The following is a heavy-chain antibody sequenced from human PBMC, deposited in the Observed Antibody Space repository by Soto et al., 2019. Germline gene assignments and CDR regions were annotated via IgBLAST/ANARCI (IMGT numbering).Heavy chain of an antibody. CDR3: AADRGYSGYDYFFYYYYGMDV. Sequence: SVKVSCKASGFTFTSSAVQWVRQARGQRLEWIGWIVVGSGNTNYAQKFQERVTITRDMSTSTAYMELSSLRSEDTAVYYCAADRGYSGYDYFFYYYYGMDVWGQGTTVTVSS. V-gene: IGHV1-58*01. D-gene: IGHD5-12*01. CDR1: GFTFTSSA. J-gene: IGHJ6*02. CDR2: IVVGSGNT.